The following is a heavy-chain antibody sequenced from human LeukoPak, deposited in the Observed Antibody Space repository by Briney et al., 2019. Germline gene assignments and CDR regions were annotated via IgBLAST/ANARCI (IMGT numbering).Heavy chain of an antibody. J-gene: IGHJ4*02. Sequence: GGSLRLSCAASGFTLSTYWMHWVRQAPGKGLVWVSRINPDGSTTTYADSVEGRFTISRDNAKNTLYLQMNSLSDEDTAVYYCARDPTQYLRYGHFDYWGQGTLVTVSS. CDR2: INPDGSTT. CDR3: ARDPTQYLRYGHFDY. D-gene: IGHD5/OR15-5a*01. CDR1: GFTLSTYW. V-gene: IGHV3-74*01.